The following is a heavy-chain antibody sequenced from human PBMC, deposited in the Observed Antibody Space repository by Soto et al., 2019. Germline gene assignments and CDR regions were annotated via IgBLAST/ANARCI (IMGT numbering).Heavy chain of an antibody. CDR3: AREGAAYYDSSGSHGHYFDY. CDR2: IIPIFGTA. CDR1: GGTFSSYA. D-gene: IGHD3-22*01. J-gene: IGHJ4*02. Sequence: GASVKVSCKASGGTFSSYAISWVRQAPGQGLEWMGGIIPIFGTANYAQKFQGRVTITADKSTSTAYMELSSLRSEDTAVYYCAREGAAYYDSSGSHGHYFDYWGQGTLVTVSS. V-gene: IGHV1-69*06.